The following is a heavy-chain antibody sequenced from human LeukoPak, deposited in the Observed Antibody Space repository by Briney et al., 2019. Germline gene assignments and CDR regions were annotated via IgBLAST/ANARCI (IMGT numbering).Heavy chain of an antibody. D-gene: IGHD3-9*01. J-gene: IGHJ4*02. V-gene: IGHV7-4-1*02. CDR2: INTNTGNP. Sequence: GASVKVSCKASGYTFISYAMNWVRQAPGQGLEWMGWINTNTGNPTYAQGFTGRFVFSLDPSVSTAYLQISSLKAEDTAVYYCARADLTGYYWDYWGQGTLVTVSS. CDR1: GYTFISYA. CDR3: ARADLTGYYWDY.